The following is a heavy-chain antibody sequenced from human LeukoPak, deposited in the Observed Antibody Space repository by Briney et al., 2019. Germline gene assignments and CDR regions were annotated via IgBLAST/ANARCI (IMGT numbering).Heavy chain of an antibody. D-gene: IGHD1-1*01. V-gene: IGHV1-18*01. J-gene: IGHJ4*02. Sequence: ASVKVSGKVSGYTFISQGTKWARQAHRQRNEWKGWISGYNGNTIYAQKLQGRVTMTKDTSTSTAYMELRSLKSDDTAVYYCAGARRTQGTYYFDYWGQGTLVTVSS. CDR1: GYTFISQG. CDR2: ISGYNGNT. CDR3: AGARRTQGTYYFDY.